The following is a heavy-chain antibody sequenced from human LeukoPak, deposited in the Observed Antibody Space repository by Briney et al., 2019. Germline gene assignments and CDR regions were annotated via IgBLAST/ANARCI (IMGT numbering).Heavy chain of an antibody. Sequence: PGGSLRLSCAASGLTFSSYGMHWVRQAPGKGLEWVAVISYDGSNKYYADSVKGRFTISRDNSKNTLYLQMNSLRAEDTAVYYCAKDRLPVDTAMVRGLYYYYGMDVWGQGTTVTVSS. CDR3: AKDRLPVDTAMVRGLYYYYGMDV. J-gene: IGHJ6*02. CDR1: GLTFSSYG. V-gene: IGHV3-30*18. D-gene: IGHD5-18*01. CDR2: ISYDGSNK.